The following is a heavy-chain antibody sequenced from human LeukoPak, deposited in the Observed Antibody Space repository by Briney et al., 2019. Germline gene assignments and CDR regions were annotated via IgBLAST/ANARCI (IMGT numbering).Heavy chain of an antibody. CDR2: ISWNSFSI. Sequence: PGRSLRLSCAASGFTFDDYAMHWVRQAPGKGLEWVSGISWNSFSIVYADSVKGRFTISRDNAKNSLYLQMNSLRAEDTALYYCAKSSGNYLNYYYYMDVWGKGTTVTISS. J-gene: IGHJ6*03. CDR1: GFTFDDYA. V-gene: IGHV3-9*01. D-gene: IGHD3-10*01. CDR3: AKSSGNYLNYYYYMDV.